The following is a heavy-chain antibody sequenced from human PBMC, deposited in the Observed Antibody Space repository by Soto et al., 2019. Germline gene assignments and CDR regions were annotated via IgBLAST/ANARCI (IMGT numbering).Heavy chain of an antibody. V-gene: IGHV1-69*02. CDR3: ARALVLGPTGAFDI. CDR1: GGTFNTYS. D-gene: IGHD2-15*01. CDR2: IIPIVGIA. J-gene: IGHJ3*02. Sequence: QVQLVQSGAEVKKPGSSVKVSCQAAGGTFNTYSINWVRQAPGQGLEWMGRIIPIVGIAKYAQKFQGRVAITSDKSTSTAYMMEVNCLRPEDTAMHFCARALVLGPTGAFDIWGQGTMVTVSS.